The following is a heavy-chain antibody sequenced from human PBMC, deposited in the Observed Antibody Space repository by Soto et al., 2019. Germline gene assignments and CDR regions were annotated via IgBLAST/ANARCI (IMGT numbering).Heavy chain of an antibody. V-gene: IGHV1-2*04. J-gene: IGHJ4*02. CDR2: INPNSGGT. CDR3: ARDQESGLSSGWYYY. CDR1: GYTFTGYY. Sequence: ASVKVSCKASGYTFTGYYMHWVRQAPGQGLEWMGWINPNSGGTNYAQKFQGWVTMTRDTSISTAYMELSRLRSDDTAVYYCARDQESGLSSGWYYYWGQGTLVTVSS. D-gene: IGHD6-19*01.